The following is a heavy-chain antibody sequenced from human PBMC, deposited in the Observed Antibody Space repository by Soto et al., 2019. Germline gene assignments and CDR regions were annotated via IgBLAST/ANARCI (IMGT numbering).Heavy chain of an antibody. CDR1: GGSMGSYD. D-gene: IGHD3-22*01. Sequence: SQTQSLTWTVAGGSMGSYDGSWILQPPGKGLEWIGYIYYSGSTNYNPSLKSRVTISVDTSKNQFSLKLSSVTAADTAVYYCASYYYDSSGYYGAFDIWGQGTMVTVSS. CDR2: IYYSGST. CDR3: ASYYYDSSGYYGAFDI. V-gene: IGHV4-59*08. J-gene: IGHJ3*02.